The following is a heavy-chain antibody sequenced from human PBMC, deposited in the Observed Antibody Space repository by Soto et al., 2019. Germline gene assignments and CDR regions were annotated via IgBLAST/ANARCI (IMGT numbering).Heavy chain of an antibody. CDR3: ARDPPRDGSGYYYIYYYYGMDV. Sequence: QVQLVQSGAEVKKPGASVKVSCKASGYNFSSYDINWVRQAPGQGLEWMGWISIYNGNTNYAQKHQGRVTMTTDTSTSTAYMDLRSLRSDDTAVYYCARDPPRDGSGYYYIYYYYGMDVWGQGTTVTVSS. V-gene: IGHV1-18*01. CDR2: ISIYNGNT. J-gene: IGHJ6*02. D-gene: IGHD3-22*01. CDR1: GYNFSSYD.